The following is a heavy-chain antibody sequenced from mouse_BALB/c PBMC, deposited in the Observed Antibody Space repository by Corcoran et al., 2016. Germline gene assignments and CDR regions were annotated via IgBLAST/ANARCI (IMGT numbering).Heavy chain of an antibody. D-gene: IGHD2-1*01. CDR2: INSYTGEP. CDR3: ARWGNYYFDY. J-gene: IGHJ2*01. CDR1: GYTFTNYG. Sequence: QIQLVQSGPELKKPGETVKSSCKASGYTFTNYGMNWVKQAPGKGLKWMGWINSYTGEPTYADDFKGRFAFSLETSASTAYLQINNLKNEDTATYFCARWGNYYFDYWGQGTTLTVSS. V-gene: IGHV9-3-1*01.